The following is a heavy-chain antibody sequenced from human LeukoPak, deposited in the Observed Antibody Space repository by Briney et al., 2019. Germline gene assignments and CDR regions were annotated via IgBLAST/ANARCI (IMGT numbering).Heavy chain of an antibody. V-gene: IGHV4-39*01. CDR2: IM. CDR3: ARHVGRAGDEPYFDY. J-gene: IGHJ4*02. Sequence: SETLSLTCTVSGGSISSRRYYWGWIRQPPGQGLEWIGSIMYYDPSLKSRVTISVDTSKNQFSLNLISVTAADTAVYYCARHVGRAGDEPYFDYWGQGALVTVSS. D-gene: IGHD4-17*01. CDR1: GGSISSRRYY.